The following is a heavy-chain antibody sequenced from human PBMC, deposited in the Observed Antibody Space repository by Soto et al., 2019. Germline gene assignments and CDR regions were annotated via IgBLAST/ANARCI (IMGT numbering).Heavy chain of an antibody. CDR3: ASLVLPAAMGGYYYYGMDV. V-gene: IGHV1-69*13. J-gene: IGHJ6*02. CDR2: IIPIFGTA. D-gene: IGHD2-2*01. CDR1: GGTFSSYA. Sequence: SVKVSCKASGGTFSSYAISWVRQAPGQGLEWMGGIIPIFGTANYAQKFQGRVTITADESTSTAYMELSSLRSEDTAVYYCASLVLPAAMGGYYYYGMDVWGQGTTVTVSS.